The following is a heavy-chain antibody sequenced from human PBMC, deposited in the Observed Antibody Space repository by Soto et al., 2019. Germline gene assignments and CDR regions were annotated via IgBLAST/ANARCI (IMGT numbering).Heavy chain of an antibody. CDR2: ISGSGGST. Sequence: GGSLRLSCAASGFTFSSYAMSWVRQAPGKGLEWVSAISGSGGSTYYADSVKGRFTISRDNSKNTLYLQMNSLRAEDTAVYYCATRRRGIAVAGYNWFDPWGQGSLVTV. D-gene: IGHD6-19*01. CDR3: ATRRRGIAVAGYNWFDP. J-gene: IGHJ5*02. CDR1: GFTFSSYA. V-gene: IGHV3-23*01.